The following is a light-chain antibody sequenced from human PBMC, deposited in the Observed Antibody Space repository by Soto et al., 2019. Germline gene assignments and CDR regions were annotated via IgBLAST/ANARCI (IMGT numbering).Light chain of an antibody. J-gene: IGKJ2*01. Sequence: DIQMTQSPSTLSASVGDRVTITCRAGQSISSWLAWYQQKPGKAPKLLIYDASTLESGVPSSFSGSGSGTEFTLTISSLQPDDFAPYYCQQYNNYPYTFGQGTKLEIK. V-gene: IGKV1-5*01. CDR1: QSISSW. CDR3: QQYNNYPYT. CDR2: DAS.